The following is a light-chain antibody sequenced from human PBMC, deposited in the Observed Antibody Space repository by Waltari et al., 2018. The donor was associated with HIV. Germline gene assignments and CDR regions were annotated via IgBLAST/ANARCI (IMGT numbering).Light chain of an antibody. Sequence: DIQMTQSPSSLSASVGDRVTITCRASLDIANYLAWFQQKPGEAPKSLISAASSLQSGVPSKFSGRGSGTDFTLTISSLQPEDSASYFCQQYHSYPLTFGGGTKVEIK. J-gene: IGKJ4*01. V-gene: IGKV1-16*02. CDR2: AAS. CDR3: QQYHSYPLT. CDR1: LDIANY.